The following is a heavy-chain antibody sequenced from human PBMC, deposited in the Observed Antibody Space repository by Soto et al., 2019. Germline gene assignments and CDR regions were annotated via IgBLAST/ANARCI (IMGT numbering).Heavy chain of an antibody. CDR1: GFTFSSYS. Sequence: GGSLRLSCAASGFTFSSYSMNWVRQAPGKGLEWVSYISSSSGTIYYADSVKGRFTISRDNAKNSLYLQMNSLRDEDTAVYYCARARGYSYGFGYFDYWGQGTLVTVSS. CDR2: ISSSSGTI. V-gene: IGHV3-48*02. J-gene: IGHJ4*02. CDR3: ARARGYSYGFGYFDY. D-gene: IGHD5-18*01.